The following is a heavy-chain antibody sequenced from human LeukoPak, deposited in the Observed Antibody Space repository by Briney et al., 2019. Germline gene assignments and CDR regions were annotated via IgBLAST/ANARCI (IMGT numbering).Heavy chain of an antibody. V-gene: IGHV3-48*04. CDR1: GFPFSSYN. D-gene: IGHD3-3*01. J-gene: IGHJ4*02. CDR2: ISSSSSTI. Sequence: PGGSLRLSCVGSGFPFSSYNMNWVRQAPGKGLEWVSYISSSSSTIYYADSVKGRFIISRDNAKNSLYLQMNSLRAEDTAVYYCATSPYDFWSGYFNPGGYWGQGTLVTVSS. CDR3: ATSPYDFWSGYFNPGGY.